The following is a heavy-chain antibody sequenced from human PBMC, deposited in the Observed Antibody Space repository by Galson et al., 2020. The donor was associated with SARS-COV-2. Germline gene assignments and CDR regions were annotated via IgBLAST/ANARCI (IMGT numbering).Heavy chain of an antibody. CDR1: GFTFSSYG. CDR3: AKDRVSRWVRLGHYCHYYIVV. Sequence: GGSLRLSCAASGFTFSSYGMHWVRQAPGKGLEWVAVITHDGSNKYYADSVKGRFTISRDNSKNTLYLQMNSLRAEDTAVYYCAKDRVSRWVRLGHYCHYYIVVWGKGTTVTVSS. V-gene: IGHV3-30*18. D-gene: IGHD5-12*01. CDR2: ITHDGSNK. J-gene: IGHJ6*03.